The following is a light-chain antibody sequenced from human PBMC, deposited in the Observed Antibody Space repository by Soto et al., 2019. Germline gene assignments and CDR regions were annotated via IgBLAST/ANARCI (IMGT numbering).Light chain of an antibody. CDR3: LQHNTYPLS. J-gene: IGKJ4*01. CDR1: QAISHY. V-gene: IGKV1-17*03. Sequence: DIQMTQSPSAMSASVGDRVTITCRASQAISHYLAWFHQRPGKVPKRLIYGASTLESGVPSRFSGSGSGTDFTLTISSLQPEDFSTYYCLQHNTYPLSFGRGTKVGIK. CDR2: GAS.